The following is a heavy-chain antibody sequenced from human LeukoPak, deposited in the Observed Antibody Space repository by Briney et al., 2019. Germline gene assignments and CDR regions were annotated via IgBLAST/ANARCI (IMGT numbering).Heavy chain of an antibody. CDR2: ISAYNGNT. D-gene: IGHD3-3*01. CDR3: ARVSDFWSGSNYYYMDV. CDR1: GYTFTSYY. J-gene: IGHJ6*03. Sequence: ASVKVSCKASGYTFTSYYMHWVRQAPGQGLEWMGWISAYNGNTNYAQKLQGRVTMTTNTSTSTAYMELRSLRSDDTAVYYCARVSDFWSGSNYYYMDVWGKGTTVTVSS. V-gene: IGHV1-18*04.